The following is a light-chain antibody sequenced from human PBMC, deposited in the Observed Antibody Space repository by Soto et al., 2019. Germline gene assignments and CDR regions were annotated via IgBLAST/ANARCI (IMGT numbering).Light chain of an antibody. CDR1: QSVTSNY. CDR2: GAS. V-gene: IGKV3-20*01. Sequence: ENVLTQSPGTLSLSPGERATLSCRASQSVTSNYLAWYQQKPGQAPRLLIYGASTRAAGVPDRFSGSGSGTYFTLTITGLETEDFEVYYCQQYGRSPLLYAFGQGTKV. CDR3: QQYGRSPLLYA. J-gene: IGKJ2*01.